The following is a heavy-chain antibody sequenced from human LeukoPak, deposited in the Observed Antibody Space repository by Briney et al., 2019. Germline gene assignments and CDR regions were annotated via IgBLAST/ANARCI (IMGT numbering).Heavy chain of an antibody. J-gene: IGHJ5*02. V-gene: IGHV1-24*01. CDR2: FDPEDGET. Sequence: ASVKVSCKVSGYTLTELSMHWVRQAPGKGLEWMGGFDPEDGETIYAQKFQGRATMTEDTSTDTAYMELSSLRSEDTAEYYCASSSWKTNWFDPWGQGTLVTVSS. CDR1: GYTLTELS. CDR3: ASSSWKTNWFDP. D-gene: IGHD6-13*01.